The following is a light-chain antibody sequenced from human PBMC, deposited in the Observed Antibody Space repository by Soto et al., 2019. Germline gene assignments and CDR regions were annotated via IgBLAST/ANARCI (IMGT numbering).Light chain of an antibody. Sequence: QPVLTQPPSVSGAPGQRVTISCTGSSSDIGAGYDVHWYQQLPGTAPKLLIYGNINRPSGVPDRFSGSKSGTSASLAITGLQAEDEADYYCQSYGSSLYVFGSGTKVTVL. V-gene: IGLV1-40*01. CDR3: QSYGSSLYV. CDR2: GNI. CDR1: SSDIGAGYD. J-gene: IGLJ1*01.